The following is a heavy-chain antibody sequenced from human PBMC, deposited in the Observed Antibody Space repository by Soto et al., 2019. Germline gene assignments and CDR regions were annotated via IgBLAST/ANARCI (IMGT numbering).Heavy chain of an antibody. V-gene: IGHV1-8*01. J-gene: IGHJ4*02. Sequence: ASVKVSCKASGYTFTNYDINWVRQATGQGLEWMGWMNPNSGNTGYAQKFQGRVTMTRNTSVSTAYMELSSPRSEDTAMYYCARGLRYCSGGYCFIHFDYWGLGTLVTVSS. CDR1: GYTFTNYD. CDR2: MNPNSGNT. CDR3: ARGLRYCSGGYCFIHFDY. D-gene: IGHD2-15*01.